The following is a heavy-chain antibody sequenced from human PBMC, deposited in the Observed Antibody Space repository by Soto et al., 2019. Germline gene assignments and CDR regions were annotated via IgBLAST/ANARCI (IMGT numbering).Heavy chain of an antibody. CDR3: ARDIVGATLYYYDGMDV. Sequence: QVQLVQSGAAVKKTGSSVKVSCKASVGTFSSYAISWVRQAPGQGLEWMGGIIPIFGTANYAQKFQGRVTITADESTSTAYMELSSLRSEDTAWYYCARDIVGATLYYYDGMDVWGQGTTVPVSS. CDR2: IIPIFGTA. D-gene: IGHD1-26*01. V-gene: IGHV1-69*01. CDR1: VGTFSSYA. J-gene: IGHJ6*02.